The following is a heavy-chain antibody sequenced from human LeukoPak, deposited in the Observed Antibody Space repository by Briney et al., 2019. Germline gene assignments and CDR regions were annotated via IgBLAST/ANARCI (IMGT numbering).Heavy chain of an antibody. J-gene: IGHJ4*02. D-gene: IGHD6-13*01. V-gene: IGHV3-21*01. CDR1: GFTLSNYR. CDR2: VSTSGSYI. Sequence: GGSLRLSCAASGFTLSNYRMNWVRRAPGKGLEWVSSVSTSGSYIYYADSVKGRFTISRDNAKNSLYLQMNSLRAEDTAVYYCARAETGYSSSWYFDYWGQGTLVTVSS. CDR3: ARAETGYSSSWYFDY.